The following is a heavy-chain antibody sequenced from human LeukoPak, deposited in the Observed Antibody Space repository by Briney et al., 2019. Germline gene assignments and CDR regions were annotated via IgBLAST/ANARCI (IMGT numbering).Heavy chain of an antibody. CDR3: ARGDSSWFPHDY. V-gene: IGHV3-74*01. J-gene: IGHJ4*02. CDR1: GFTFSSYW. CDR2: INGDGSTT. Sequence: LSGGSLRLSCAASGFTFSSYWMRWVRQAPGGGLVWVSLINGDGSTTTYADSVKGRFTISRDNAKNTLYLQMNSLRAEDTAIYYCARGDSSWFPHDYWGQGTLVTVS. D-gene: IGHD6-13*01.